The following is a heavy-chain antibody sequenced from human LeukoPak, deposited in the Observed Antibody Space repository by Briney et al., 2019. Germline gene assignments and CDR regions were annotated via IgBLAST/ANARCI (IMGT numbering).Heavy chain of an antibody. D-gene: IGHD2-2*01. Sequence: PVKVSCKASGGTFSSYAISWVRQAPGQGLEWMGGIIPIFGTANYAQKFQGRVTITADESTSTAYIELSSLRSEHTAVYYCARVGQLPGYYFDYWREGTLVT. CDR2: IIPIFGTA. CDR1: GGTFSSYA. CDR3: ARVGQLPGYYFDY. J-gene: IGHJ4*02. V-gene: IGHV1-69*13.